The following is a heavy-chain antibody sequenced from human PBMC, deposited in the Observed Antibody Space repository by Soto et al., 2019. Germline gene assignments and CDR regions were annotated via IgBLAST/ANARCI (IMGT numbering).Heavy chain of an antibody. CDR1: GFTFSSYS. V-gene: IGHV3-21*01. D-gene: IGHD3-22*01. CDR3: ARADLYYYDSSGYRYFQH. Sequence: EVQLVESGGGLVKPGGSLRLSCAASGFTFSSYSMNWVRQAPGKGLEWVSSISSSSSYIYYADSVKGRFTISRDNAKNSLYLQMNSLRAEDTAVYYCARADLYYYDSSGYRYFQHWGQGTLVTVSS. CDR2: ISSSSSYI. J-gene: IGHJ1*01.